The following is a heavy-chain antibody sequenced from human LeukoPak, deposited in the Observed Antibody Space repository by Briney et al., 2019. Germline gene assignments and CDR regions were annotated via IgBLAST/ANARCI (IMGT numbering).Heavy chain of an antibody. CDR2: ISWNSGSI. CDR3: ATSIAARRYFDY. J-gene: IGHJ4*02. Sequence: GGSLRLSCAASGFTFDDYAMHWVRQAPGKGLEWVSGISWNSGSIGYADSVKGRFTISRDNAKNSLYLQMNSLRAEDTAVYYCATSIAARRYFDYWGRGTLVTVSS. V-gene: IGHV3-9*01. CDR1: GFTFDDYA. D-gene: IGHD6-6*01.